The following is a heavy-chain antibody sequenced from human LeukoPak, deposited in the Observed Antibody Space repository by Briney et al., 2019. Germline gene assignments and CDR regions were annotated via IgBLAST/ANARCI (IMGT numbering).Heavy chain of an antibody. J-gene: IGHJ5*02. CDR2: VYYSGST. CDR3: ARSEGVYYGSGSSGSYYPHWFDP. D-gene: IGHD3-10*01. Sequence: SETLSLTCTISGYSINTYYWSWIRQPPGKGLEWIGYVYYSGSTKHNPSLQSRLTISLDTSKKQFSLKLDSVTAADTAVYYCARSEGVYYGSGSSGSYYPHWFDPWGQGILVTVSS. CDR1: GYSINTYY. V-gene: IGHV4-59*01.